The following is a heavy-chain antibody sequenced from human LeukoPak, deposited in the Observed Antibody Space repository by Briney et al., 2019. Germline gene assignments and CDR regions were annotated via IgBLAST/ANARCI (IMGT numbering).Heavy chain of an antibody. D-gene: IGHD2-2*01. Sequence: GGSLRLSCAASGFTFSSYAMHWVRQAPGKGLEWVAVISYDGSNKYYADSVKGRFTISRDNSKNTLYLQMNSLRAEDTAVYYCARNRALGYCSSTSCPLYYYYGMDVRGQGTTVTVSS. V-gene: IGHV3-30-3*01. J-gene: IGHJ6*02. CDR1: GFTFSSYA. CDR2: ISYDGSNK. CDR3: ARNRALGYCSSTSCPLYYYYGMDV.